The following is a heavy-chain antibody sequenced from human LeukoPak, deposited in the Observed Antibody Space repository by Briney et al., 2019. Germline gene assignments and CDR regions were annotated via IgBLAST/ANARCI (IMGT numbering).Heavy chain of an antibody. CDR2: IYYSGST. CDR3: ARAITPVGNWNYLMNWYFDL. Sequence: SETLSLTCTVSGGSISSGSYYWSWIRQPPGKGLEWIGYIYYSGSTNYNPSLKSRVTISVDTSKNQFSLKLSSVTAADTAVYYCARAITPVGNWNYLMNWYFDLWGRGTLVTVSS. V-gene: IGHV4-61*01. CDR1: GGSISSGSYY. J-gene: IGHJ2*01. D-gene: IGHD1-7*01.